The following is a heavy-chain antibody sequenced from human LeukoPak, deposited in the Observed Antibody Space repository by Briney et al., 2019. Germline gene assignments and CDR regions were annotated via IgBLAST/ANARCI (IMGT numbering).Heavy chain of an antibody. J-gene: IGHJ4*02. V-gene: IGHV3-33*01. Sequence: PGGSLRLSCAASGFTFSSYGMHWVRQAPGKGLGWVAVIWYDGSNKYYADSVKGRFTISRDNSKNTLYLQMNSLRAEDTAVYYCARGVSYYFDYWGQGTLVTVSS. CDR1: GFTFSSYG. CDR3: ARGVSYYFDY. CDR2: IWYDGSNK. D-gene: IGHD2-15*01.